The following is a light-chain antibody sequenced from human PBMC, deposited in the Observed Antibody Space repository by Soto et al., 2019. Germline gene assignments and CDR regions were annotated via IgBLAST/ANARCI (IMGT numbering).Light chain of an antibody. CDR1: QSISRW. CDR2: DAS. V-gene: IGKV1-5*01. Sequence: DIQMTQSPSTLFASIGDGVTITCRASQSISRWLAWYQKKPGKAPKLMIYDASTLQSGVPSRLSGSGSGTEFTLTISSLQPDDFATYYCQQYKSYSTFGGGTKVEIK. J-gene: IGKJ4*02. CDR3: QQYKSYST.